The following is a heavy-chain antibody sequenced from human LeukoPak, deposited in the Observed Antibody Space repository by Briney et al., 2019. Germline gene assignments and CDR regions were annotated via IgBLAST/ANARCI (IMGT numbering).Heavy chain of an antibody. CDR1: EFSISSYK. Sequence: GGSLRLSCGASEFSISSYKISWVRQAPGKGLEWVAHIKESGSQEYNVGSVKGRFTVSRDNAQNSVYLQMNSLGVEDTAVYYCARDLGYCTNGVCHTRFDYWGQGTLVAVSS. D-gene: IGHD2-8*01. V-gene: IGHV3-7*01. CDR2: IKESGSQE. CDR3: ARDLGYCTNGVCHTRFDY. J-gene: IGHJ4*02.